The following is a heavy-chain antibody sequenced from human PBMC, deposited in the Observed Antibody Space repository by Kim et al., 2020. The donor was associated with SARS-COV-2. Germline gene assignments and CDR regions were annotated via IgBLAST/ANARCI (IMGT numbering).Heavy chain of an antibody. Sequence: GGSLRLSCAASGFTFSSYEMNWVRQAPGKGLEWVSYISSSGSTIYYADSVKGRFTISRDNAKNSLYLQMNSLRAEDTAVYYCARDSYQDFWSGYYTLTYYYYYMDVWGKGTTVTVSS. V-gene: IGHV3-48*03. CDR2: ISSSGSTI. CDR3: ARDSYQDFWSGYYTLTYYYYYMDV. D-gene: IGHD3-3*02. CDR1: GFTFSSYE. J-gene: IGHJ6*03.